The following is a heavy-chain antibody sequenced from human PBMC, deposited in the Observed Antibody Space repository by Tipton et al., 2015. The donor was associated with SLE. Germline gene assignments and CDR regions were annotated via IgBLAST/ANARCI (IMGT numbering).Heavy chain of an antibody. CDR1: GGSISSRNYY. CDR2: ISYSGST. CDR3: AGEPDY. Sequence: TLSLTCIVSGGSISSRNYYWGWIRQPPGKGLEWIGHISYSGSTNYNPSLKSRVTISVDTSKNQFSLKLSSVTAADTAVYYCAGEPDYWGQGTLVTVSS. J-gene: IGHJ4*02. V-gene: IGHV4-39*07.